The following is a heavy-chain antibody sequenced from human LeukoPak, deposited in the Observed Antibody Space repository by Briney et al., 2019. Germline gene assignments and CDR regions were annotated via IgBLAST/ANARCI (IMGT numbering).Heavy chain of an antibody. CDR2: MNPNSGNT. J-gene: IGHJ4*02. CDR3: ARSYYDFWSGYLYYFDY. Sequence: ASVKVSCKASGYTFTSYDINWVRQATGQGLEWMGWMNPNSGNTGYAQKFQGRVTMTRNTSISTAYMELSRLRSDDTAVYYCARSYYDFWSGYLYYFDYWGQGTLVTVSS. CDR1: GYTFTSYD. V-gene: IGHV1-8*01. D-gene: IGHD3-3*01.